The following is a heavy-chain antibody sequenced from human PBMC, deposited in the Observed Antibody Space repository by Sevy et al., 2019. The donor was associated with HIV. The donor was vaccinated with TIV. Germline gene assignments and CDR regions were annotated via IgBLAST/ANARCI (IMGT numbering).Heavy chain of an antibody. CDR1: GFIVSSNY. CDR3: ASDLGVDYYGMDV. D-gene: IGHD2-21*01. V-gene: IGHV3-53*01. CDR2: IYSGGNT. Sequence: GGSLRLSCAVSGFIVSSNYMIWVRQAPGKGLEWVSIIYSGGNTYYAYSVKGRFTISRDISKNTLYLQMNSLRAEDTAVYYCASDLGVDYYGMDVWGQGTTVTVSS. J-gene: IGHJ6*02.